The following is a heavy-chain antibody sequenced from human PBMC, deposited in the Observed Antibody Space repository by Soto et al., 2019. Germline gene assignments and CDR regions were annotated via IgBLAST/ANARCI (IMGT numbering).Heavy chain of an antibody. D-gene: IGHD4-17*01. CDR3: SKDCPAGGNYGFYFEH. Sequence: PGGSLRLSCAASGFTFASYAMSWVRQAPGKGLEWVSLISAPGVGSYYADSVKGRFTISRDNSKNTIYLQMDSLRADDTALYYFSKDCPAGGNYGFYFEHWGHGTLVTVSS. CDR1: GFTFASYA. J-gene: IGHJ5*02. CDR2: ISAPGVGS. V-gene: IGHV3-23*01.